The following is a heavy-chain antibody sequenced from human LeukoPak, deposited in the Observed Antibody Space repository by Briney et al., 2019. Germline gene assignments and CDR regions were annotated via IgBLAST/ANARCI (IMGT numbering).Heavy chain of an antibody. CDR2: INHSGST. CDR1: GGSFSGYY. Sequence: PSETLSLTCAVYGGSFSGYYWSWIRQPPGKGLEWIGEINHSGSTNYNPSLKSRVTISVDTSKNQFSLKLSSVTAADTAVYYCARLENYYGSGSYYNRVDAFDIWGQGTMVTVSS. CDR3: ARLENYYGSGSYYNRVDAFDI. D-gene: IGHD3-10*01. J-gene: IGHJ3*02. V-gene: IGHV4-34*01.